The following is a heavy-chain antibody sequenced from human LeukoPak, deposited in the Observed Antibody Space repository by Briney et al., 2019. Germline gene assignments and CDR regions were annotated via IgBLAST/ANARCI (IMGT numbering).Heavy chain of an antibody. J-gene: IGHJ4*02. CDR1: GFTFTSYS. D-gene: IGHD3-22*01. Sequence: GGSLRLSCAASGFTFTSYSMNWVRQAPGKGLEWVSTISGGGGSTYYADSVKGRFTISRDNSKNTLYLQMNSLRAEDTAVYYCAKAPTYYYDSSGYCFDHWGQGTLVTVSS. CDR3: AKAPTYYYDSSGYCFDH. V-gene: IGHV3-23*01. CDR2: ISGGGGST.